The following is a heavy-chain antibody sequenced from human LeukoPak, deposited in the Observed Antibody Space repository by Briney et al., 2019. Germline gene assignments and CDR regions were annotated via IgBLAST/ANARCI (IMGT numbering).Heavy chain of an antibody. V-gene: IGHV3-73*01. D-gene: IGHD2-2*01. CDR1: GFTFSGSA. Sequence: GGSLRLSCAASGFTFSGSAMHWVRQASGKGLEWVGRIRSKANSYATAYAASVKGRFTISRDDSKNTAYLQMNSLKTEDTAVYYCTRTTYCSSTSCPPFEDYYYYYMDVWGKGTTVTVS. CDR2: IRSKANSYAT. J-gene: IGHJ6*03. CDR3: TRTTYCSSTSCPPFEDYYYYYMDV.